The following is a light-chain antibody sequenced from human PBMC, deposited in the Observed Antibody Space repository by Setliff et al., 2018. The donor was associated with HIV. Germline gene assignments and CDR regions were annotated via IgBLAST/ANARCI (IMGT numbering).Light chain of an antibody. V-gene: IGLV2-14*03. CDR2: EVT. CDR1: SSDIGVYEY. Sequence: QSVLTQPASVSGSLGQSITIFCIGTSSDIGVYEYVSWYQQHPGEAPKLIIYEVTNRPSGVSNRFSGAKSGNTASLTISGLQAEDEADYFCSSYRRTNTWVFGGGTKVTVL. CDR3: SSYRRTNTWV. J-gene: IGLJ3*02.